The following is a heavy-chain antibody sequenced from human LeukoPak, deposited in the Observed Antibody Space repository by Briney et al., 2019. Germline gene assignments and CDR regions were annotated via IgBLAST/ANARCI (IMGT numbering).Heavy chain of an antibody. D-gene: IGHD2-21*02. CDR3: SNSYCGGDCYSGGYFDY. CDR2: IRSKAYGGTT. Sequence: GGSLRLSCTGSGFTFGDYGMSWVRQAPGKGLEWVGFIRSKAYGGTTEYAASVKGRFTISRDDSKSIAYLQMNSLKTEDTAVYYCSNSYCGGDCYSGGYFDYWGQGTLVTVSS. J-gene: IGHJ4*02. V-gene: IGHV3-49*04. CDR1: GFTFGDYG.